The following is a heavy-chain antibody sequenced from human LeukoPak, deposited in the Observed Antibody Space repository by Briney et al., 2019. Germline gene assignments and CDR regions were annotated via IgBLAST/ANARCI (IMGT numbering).Heavy chain of an antibody. CDR3: ARPARIAASGRYAFDF. Sequence: SETLSPTCAVYGGSFSGYYWSWIRQPPGKGLEWIGEMNHSGSTNYNPSLKSRATISVDTAKNQVSLKLSSVTAADTAVYYCARPARIAASGRYAFDFWGEGTLVTVSS. J-gene: IGHJ3*01. CDR1: GGSFSGYY. V-gene: IGHV4-34*01. D-gene: IGHD6-13*01. CDR2: MNHSGST.